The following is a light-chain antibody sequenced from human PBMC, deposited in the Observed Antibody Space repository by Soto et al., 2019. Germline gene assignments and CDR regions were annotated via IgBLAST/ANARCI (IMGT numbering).Light chain of an antibody. CDR1: QSISSW. Sequence: DIQMTQSPSTLSASVGDRVTITCRASQSISSWLAWYQQKPGKAPKLLIYKASSLESGVPSRFSGSGSGKEFTLTISSLQPDDFATYYCQQYNSYSSFTFGPGTKVDIK. V-gene: IGKV1-5*03. J-gene: IGKJ3*01. CDR2: KAS. CDR3: QQYNSYSSFT.